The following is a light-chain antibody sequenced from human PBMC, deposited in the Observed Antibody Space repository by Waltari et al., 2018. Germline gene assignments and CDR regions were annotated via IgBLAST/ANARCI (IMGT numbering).Light chain of an antibody. V-gene: IGKV2-28*01. Sequence: DIVMTQSPLSLPVTPGEPASISCRSSQSLLHSNGYNYLDWYLQKPGQSPQHLIYLGSNRSAGVPDRFSGSGSGTDFTLKISRGEAEDVGVYYCMQALQTPRTFGQGTKVEIK. J-gene: IGKJ1*01. CDR2: LGS. CDR1: QSLLHSNGYNY. CDR3: MQALQTPRT.